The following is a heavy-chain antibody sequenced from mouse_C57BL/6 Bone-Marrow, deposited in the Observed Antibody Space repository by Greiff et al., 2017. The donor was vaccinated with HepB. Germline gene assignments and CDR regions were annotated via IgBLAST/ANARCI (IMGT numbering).Heavy chain of an antibody. CDR2: INPYNGGT. J-gene: IGHJ3*01. Sequence: VQLKESGPVLVKPGASVKMSCKASGYTFTDYYMNWVKQSHGKSLEWIGVINPYNGGTSYNQKFKGQATLTVDKSSSTAYMELNSLTSEDSAVYYCASWGFAYWGQGTLVTVSA. CDR3: ASWGFAY. CDR1: GYTFTDYY. V-gene: IGHV1-19*01.